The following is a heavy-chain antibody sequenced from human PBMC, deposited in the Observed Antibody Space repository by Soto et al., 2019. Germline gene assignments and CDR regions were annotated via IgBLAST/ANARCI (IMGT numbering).Heavy chain of an antibody. CDR3: ARDCSGGSCHPDPYYYYGMDV. V-gene: IGHV1-69*04. J-gene: IGHJ6*02. CDR2: IIPILGIA. D-gene: IGHD2-15*01. Sequence: ASVKVSCKASGGTFSSYAISWVRQAPGQGLEWMGRIIPILGIANYAQKLQGRVTKTTDKSTSTAYMELRSLRSDDTAVYYCARDCSGGSCHPDPYYYYGMDVWGQGTTVTVSS. CDR1: GGTFSSYA.